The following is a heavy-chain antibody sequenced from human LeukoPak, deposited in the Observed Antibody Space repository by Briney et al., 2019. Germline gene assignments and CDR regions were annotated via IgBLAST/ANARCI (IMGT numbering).Heavy chain of an antibody. Sequence: GGSLRLSCAASGFTFDDYTMHWVRQAPGKGLEWVSLISWDGGSTYYADSVKGRFTISRDNSKNSLYLQMDSLRAEDTALYYCAKGAIFNYMDVWGKGTTVTVSS. CDR3: AKGAIFNYMDV. V-gene: IGHV3-43D*03. CDR1: GFTFDDYT. D-gene: IGHD3-3*01. CDR2: ISWDGGST. J-gene: IGHJ6*03.